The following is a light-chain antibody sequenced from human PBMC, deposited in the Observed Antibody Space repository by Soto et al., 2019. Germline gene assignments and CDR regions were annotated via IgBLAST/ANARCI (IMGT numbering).Light chain of an antibody. CDR1: QGISRY. V-gene: IGKV1-8*01. J-gene: IGKJ2*01. CDR2: AAS. CDR3: QQYYSYPYT. Sequence: AIRMTQSPSSLSASTGDRVTITCRASQGISRYLAWYQQKPGKAPKLLIYAASTLQSGVPSRFSGSGSGTDFTLTISCLQSVDFATYYCQQYYSYPYTFGQGTKLEIK.